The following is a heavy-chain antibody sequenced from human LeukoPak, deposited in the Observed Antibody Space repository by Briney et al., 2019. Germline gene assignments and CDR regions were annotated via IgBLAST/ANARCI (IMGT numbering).Heavy chain of an antibody. V-gene: IGHV1-24*01. CDR3: TTLLVTFGGAVDF. Sequence: ASVKVSCKVSADIPTQLSIHWVRQAPGKGREWMGGFDLKLGKQIYAQRFQGRVTVTEDTSTETTNLDLSSLTSDDTAMYYCTTLLVTFGGAVDFGGHGPPVTVSS. CDR2: FDLKLGKQ. J-gene: IGHJ4*01. CDR1: ADIPTQLS. D-gene: IGHD3-16*01.